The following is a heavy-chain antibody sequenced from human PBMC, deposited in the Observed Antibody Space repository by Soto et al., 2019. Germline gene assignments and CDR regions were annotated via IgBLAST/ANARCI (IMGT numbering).Heavy chain of an antibody. CDR1: GLSFSDYG. D-gene: IGHD6-19*01. V-gene: IGHV3-33*03. CDR3: ASAAGPYDN. CDR2: IWSDGSNK. J-gene: IGHJ4*02. Sequence: QVQLVESGGGVVQPGRSLRLSCIASGLSFSDYGMHWVRQAPGKGLEWVAVIWSDGSNKYYADSVKGRFTISRDNSKNTVYLQMNSLRVEDTAVYYCASAAGPYDNWGQGALVTVSS.